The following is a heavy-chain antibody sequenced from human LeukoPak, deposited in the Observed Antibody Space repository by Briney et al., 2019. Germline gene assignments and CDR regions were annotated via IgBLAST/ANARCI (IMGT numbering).Heavy chain of an antibody. D-gene: IGHD4-17*01. Sequence: GGSLRLSCAASEFDFSSHAMTWVRQAPGKGLEWVSAISISGSKTYYADSVKGRFTISRDNSKNTLCLQMNSLRAEDTAVYYCANEIRPNDYWGQGTQVTVSS. CDR1: EFDFSSHA. V-gene: IGHV3-23*01. CDR3: ANEIRPNDY. J-gene: IGHJ4*02. CDR2: ISISGSKT.